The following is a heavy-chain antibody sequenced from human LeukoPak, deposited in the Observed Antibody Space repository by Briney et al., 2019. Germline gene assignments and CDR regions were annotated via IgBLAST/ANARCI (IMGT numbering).Heavy chain of an antibody. CDR1: GFTFSGYA. Sequence: GGSLRLSCSGSGFTFSGYAMGWVRQAPGKGLEWVSSISGSGGNTYYADSVEGRFTISRDNSESTLYLQMNSLRAEDTALYYCARGRGCDYVPSRFDSWGLGTLVTVSS. CDR3: ARGRGCDYVPSRFDS. J-gene: IGHJ4*02. V-gene: IGHV3-23*01. D-gene: IGHD4-17*01. CDR2: ISGSGGNT.